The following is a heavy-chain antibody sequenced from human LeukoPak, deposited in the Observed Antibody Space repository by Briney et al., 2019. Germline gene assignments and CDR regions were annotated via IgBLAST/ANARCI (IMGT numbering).Heavy chain of an antibody. CDR2: ISGSGGST. V-gene: IGHV3-23*01. CDR3: AKDRDITPPPSRYSYGN. D-gene: IGHD5-18*01. CDR1: GGSISSSYYY. J-gene: IGHJ4*02. Sequence: PSETLSLTCTVSGGSISSSYYYWGWIRQPPGKGLEWVSAISGSGGSTYYADSVKGRFTISRDNSKNTLYLQMNSLRAEDTAVYYCAKDRDITPPPSRYSYGNWGQGTLVTVSS.